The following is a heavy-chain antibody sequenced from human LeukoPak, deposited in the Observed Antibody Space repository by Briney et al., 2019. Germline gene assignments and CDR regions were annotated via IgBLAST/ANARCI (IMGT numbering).Heavy chain of an antibody. Sequence: SETLSLTCTVSGGSVSSYYWSWIRQPPGKGLEWIGYIYYSGNTNYNPSLKSRVTISVDTSKNQFSLKLSSVTAADTAVYYCARGKRIMITFGGVIVPYYFDYWGQGTLVTVSS. CDR1: GGSVSSYY. J-gene: IGHJ4*02. V-gene: IGHV4-59*02. CDR3: ARGKRIMITFGGVIVPYYFDY. D-gene: IGHD3-16*02. CDR2: IYYSGNT.